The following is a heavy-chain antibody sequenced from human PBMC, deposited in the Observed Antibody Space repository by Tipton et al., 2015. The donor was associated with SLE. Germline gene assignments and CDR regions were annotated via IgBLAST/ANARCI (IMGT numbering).Heavy chain of an antibody. CDR3: AKGYYSGYDCFDY. D-gene: IGHD5-12*01. V-gene: IGHV3-23*03. J-gene: IGHJ4*02. CDR1: GLSFSSHA. CDR2: IYSGGST. Sequence: SLRLSCVASGLSFSSHAMSWVRQAPGKGLEWVSVIYSGGSTYYADSVKGRFTISRDSSKNTLFLQMNGLRAEDTAVYYCAKGYYSGYDCFDYWGQGTLVTVSS.